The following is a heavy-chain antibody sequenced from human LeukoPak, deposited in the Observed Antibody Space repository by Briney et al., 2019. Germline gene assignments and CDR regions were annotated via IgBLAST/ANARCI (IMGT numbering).Heavy chain of an antibody. D-gene: IGHD3-3*01. CDR2: IYYDGVT. CDR3: ARGGYDFWSGQNWFDP. CDR1: GGSIRTSDYY. J-gene: IGHJ5*02. Sequence: SETLSLTCTVSGGSIRTSDYYWGWIRQPPGKGLEWIASIYYDGVTYSSPSLNSRLTISVATSKNQFSLKLSSVTAADTAVYYCARGGYDFWSGQNWFDPWGQGTLVTVSS. V-gene: IGHV4-39*07.